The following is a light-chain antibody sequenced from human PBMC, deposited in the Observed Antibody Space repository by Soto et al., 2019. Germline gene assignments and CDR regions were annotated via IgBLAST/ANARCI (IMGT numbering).Light chain of an antibody. J-gene: IGKJ4*01. Sequence: VLTQSPATLSLSPGERATLSCRASQNVGFYLAWSQQKPGQSHRLLIYDASKRATGIPARFGGSGSGTEFPLTISSLGHEDFAVYYCRQRSDRPPLTCGGGTKVEMK. V-gene: IGKV3-11*01. CDR1: QNVGFY. CDR2: DAS. CDR3: RQRSDRPPLT.